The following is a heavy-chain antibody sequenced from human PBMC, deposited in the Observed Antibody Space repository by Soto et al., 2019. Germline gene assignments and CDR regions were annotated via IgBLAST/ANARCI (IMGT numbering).Heavy chain of an antibody. Sequence: SETLSLTCAVYGGSFNDYYWNWIRQPPGKGLEWIGEINNGGSTNYNPSLKSRVSMSVGTSNNQFSLKVTSVTAADTAVYYCARGRGDGYNQDWSFDLLGRGTLVTVYS. CDR2: INNGGST. J-gene: IGHJ2*01. CDR3: ARGRGDGYNQDWSFDL. V-gene: IGHV4-34*01. CDR1: GGSFNDYY. D-gene: IGHD3-10*01.